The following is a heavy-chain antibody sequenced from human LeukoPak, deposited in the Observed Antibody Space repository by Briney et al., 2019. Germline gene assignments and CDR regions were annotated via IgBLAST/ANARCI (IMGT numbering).Heavy chain of an antibody. CDR3: AKEVGYFDY. Sequence: GGSLRLSCAASGFTFSSYVTSWVRQAPGKGLEWVSTISGSGGSTYYTDSVKGRLTISRDNSKNTLYLQMNSLRAEDTAVYYCAKEVGYFDYWGQGTLVTVSS. D-gene: IGHD1-26*01. CDR1: GFTFSSYV. V-gene: IGHV3-23*01. J-gene: IGHJ4*02. CDR2: ISGSGGST.